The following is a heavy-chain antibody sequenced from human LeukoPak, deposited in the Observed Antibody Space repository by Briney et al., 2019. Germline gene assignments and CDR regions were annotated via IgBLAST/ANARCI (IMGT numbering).Heavy chain of an antibody. CDR1: GGSITTYY. Sequence: SETLSLTCTVSGGSITTYYWSWIRQPPGKGLEWIGFIFYSGSTNYNPSLKSRVTISLNTSKTQFSLKLSSVTAADTAVYYCARGTFWSGYYHDYWGQGTLVTVSS. D-gene: IGHD3-3*01. CDR2: IFYSGST. J-gene: IGHJ4*02. V-gene: IGHV4-59*01. CDR3: ARGTFWSGYYHDY.